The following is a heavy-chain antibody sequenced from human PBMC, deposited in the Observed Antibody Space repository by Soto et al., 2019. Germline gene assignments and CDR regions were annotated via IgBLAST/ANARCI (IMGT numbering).Heavy chain of an antibody. D-gene: IGHD5-18*01. CDR1: GFTFSSYG. CDR2: ISYDGSNK. V-gene: IGHV3-30*18. Sequence: QVQLVESGGGVVQPGRSLRLSCAACGFTFSSYGMQWVRQALGKGLEWVAVISYDGSNKYYADSVKGRFTISRDNSKNTLYLQMNSLRAEDTAVYYCSKDTAIARTDYGMDVWGQGTTVTVSS. CDR3: SKDTAIARTDYGMDV. J-gene: IGHJ6*02.